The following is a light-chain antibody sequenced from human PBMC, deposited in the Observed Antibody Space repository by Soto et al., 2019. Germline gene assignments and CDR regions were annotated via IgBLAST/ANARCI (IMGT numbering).Light chain of an antibody. CDR3: SSSAGDKFAL. CDR2: EVN. V-gene: IGLV2-8*01. J-gene: IGLJ2*01. CDR1: SSDVGGYNY. Sequence: QSALTQPPSASGSPGQSVTISCTGTSSDVGGYNYVSWYRQRPGKAPTLMIYEVNKRPSGVPDRFSGSKSGNTASLTVSGLQAEDEDDYYCSSSAGDKFALFGGGTKLTVL.